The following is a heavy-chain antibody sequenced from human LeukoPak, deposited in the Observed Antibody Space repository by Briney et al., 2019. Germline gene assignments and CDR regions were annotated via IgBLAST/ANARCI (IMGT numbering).Heavy chain of an antibody. Sequence: SETLSLTCTVSGGSISSNNYYWGWIRQPPGKGLEWIGSFYNSGSTYYNPSLKSRVTISVDTSKNQFSLKLSSVTAADTAVYYCAREGSPDIVVVPAAIGWFDPWGQGTLVTVSS. V-gene: IGHV4-39*02. J-gene: IGHJ5*02. CDR2: FYNSGST. CDR1: GGSISSNNYY. D-gene: IGHD2-2*02. CDR3: AREGSPDIVVVPAAIGWFDP.